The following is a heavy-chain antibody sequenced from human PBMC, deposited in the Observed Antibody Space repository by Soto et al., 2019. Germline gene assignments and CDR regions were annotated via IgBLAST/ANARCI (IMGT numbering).Heavy chain of an antibody. CDR1: GGSISSYY. V-gene: IGHV4-59*08. D-gene: IGHD2-2*01. J-gene: IGHJ6*03. CDR2: IYYSGST. CDR3: ARHRYCSSTSCYLDMDV. Sequence: SEILSLTCTVSGGSISSYYWSWIRQPPGKGLEWIGYIYYSGSTNYNPSLKSRVTISVDTSKNQFSLKLSSVTAADTAVYYCARHRYCSSTSCYLDMDVWGKGTTVTVSS.